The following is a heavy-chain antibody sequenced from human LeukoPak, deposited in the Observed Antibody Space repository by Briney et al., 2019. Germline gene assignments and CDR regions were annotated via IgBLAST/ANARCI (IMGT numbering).Heavy chain of an antibody. D-gene: IGHD5-12*01. Sequence: SETLSLTCTVSGGSISSYYWSWIRQPPGKGLEWIGYIYYSGSTYYNPSPKSRVAISVDTSNNQFSLKVRSVTAADTAVYYCARRPINYRAFDYWGQGTLVTVS. CDR3: ARRPINYRAFDY. J-gene: IGHJ4*02. V-gene: IGHV4-59*08. CDR2: IYYSGST. CDR1: GGSISSYY.